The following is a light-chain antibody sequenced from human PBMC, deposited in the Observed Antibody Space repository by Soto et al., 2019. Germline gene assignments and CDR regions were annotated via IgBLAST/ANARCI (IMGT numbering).Light chain of an antibody. CDR1: HDIINY. Sequence: DIQMTQSPSSLSASVGDRVTITCKASHDIINYLNWYQQRPGKVPKLLIDDASKLETGVPSRFSGSGSGTHFYLSITGLQPEYVATYFCLQYDRFPWVFGPGTTVDL. J-gene: IGKJ3*01. V-gene: IGKV1-33*01. CDR2: DAS. CDR3: LQYDRFPWV.